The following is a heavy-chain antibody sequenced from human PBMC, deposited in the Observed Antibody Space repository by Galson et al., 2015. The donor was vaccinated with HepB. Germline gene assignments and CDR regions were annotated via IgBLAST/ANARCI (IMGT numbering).Heavy chain of an antibody. D-gene: IGHD6-19*01. J-gene: IGHJ4*02. Sequence: SLRLSCAASGFTFSSYGMHWVRQAPGKGLEWVTLISSDGNDKYYADSVKGRFTISRDNSRNTLSLQMNSLSGEDTAVYYCAKEVSSGAGRRYFDYWGQGILVTVSS. CDR3: AKEVSSGAGRRYFDY. CDR1: GFTFSSYG. CDR2: ISSDGNDK. V-gene: IGHV3-30*18.